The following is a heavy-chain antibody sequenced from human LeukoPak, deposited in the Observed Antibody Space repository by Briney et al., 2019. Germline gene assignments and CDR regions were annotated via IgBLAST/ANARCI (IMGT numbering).Heavy chain of an antibody. CDR3: ARTVQLLYTHFDY. CDR2: IIPIFGTA. CDR1: GGTFSSYA. V-gene: IGHV1-69*01. Sequence: ASVKVSCKASGGTFSSYAISWVRQAPGQGLEWMGGIIPIFGTANYAQKFQGRVTITADDSTSTAYMELSSLRSEDTAVYYCARTVQLLYTHFDYWGQGTLVTVSS. J-gene: IGHJ4*02. D-gene: IGHD2-2*02.